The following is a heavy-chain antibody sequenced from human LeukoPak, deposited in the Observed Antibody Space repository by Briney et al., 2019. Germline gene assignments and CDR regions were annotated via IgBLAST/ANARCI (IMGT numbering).Heavy chain of an antibody. CDR3: ARDHPTGDI. V-gene: IGHV4-38-2*02. CDR1: GYSISSGYY. CDR2: IYHRGST. D-gene: IGHD4-11*01. J-gene: IGHJ3*02. Sequence: ASETLSLTCTVSGYSISSGYYWGWIRQPPGKGLEWIGSIYHRGSTYYNPSLKRRVTISVDTSKNQFSLKLSSVTAADTAVYYCARDHPTGDIWGQGTMVTVSS.